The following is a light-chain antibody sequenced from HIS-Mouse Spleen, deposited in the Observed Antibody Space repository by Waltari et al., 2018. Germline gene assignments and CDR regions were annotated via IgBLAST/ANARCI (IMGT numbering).Light chain of an antibody. V-gene: IGLV1-47*01. CDR1: SSNIGSNY. CDR2: RNN. CDR3: AAWDDSLSGPV. J-gene: IGLJ3*02. Sequence: QSVLTQPPSASGTPGQRVTISCSGSSSNIGSNYVYWYQQLPGTAPKLLIYRNNKRPSVVPERFSGYKSGTSASLAISGLRSEDEADYYCAAWDDSLSGPVFGGGTKLTVL.